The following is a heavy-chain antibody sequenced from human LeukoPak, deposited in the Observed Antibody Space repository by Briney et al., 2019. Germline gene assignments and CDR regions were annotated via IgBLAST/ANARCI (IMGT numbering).Heavy chain of an antibody. Sequence: ASVTVSCTASGYTFTGYYMHWVRQAPGQGLEWMGRINPNSGATNYAQDFQGRVIMTRDTSINTAYMGLSRLTSDDTAVYYCARGADYGDPYYFDFWGQGTLVTVSS. D-gene: IGHD4-17*01. CDR2: INPNSGAT. J-gene: IGHJ4*02. V-gene: IGHV1-2*06. CDR1: GYTFTGYY. CDR3: ARGADYGDPYYFDF.